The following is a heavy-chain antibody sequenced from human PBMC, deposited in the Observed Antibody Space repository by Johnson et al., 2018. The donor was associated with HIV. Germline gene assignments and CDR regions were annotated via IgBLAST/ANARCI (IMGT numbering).Heavy chain of an antibody. CDR1: GFTFDEYV. CDR3: AKDNVGGALTIWGNRAFDS. J-gene: IGHJ3*01. V-gene: IGHV3-9*01. D-gene: IGHD1-26*01. CDR2: ISWKSGNT. Sequence: VQLVESGGGWVQPGRSLRVSCAASGFTFDEYVIHWVRQAPGKGLEWVSGISWKSGNTGYADSVKGRFTISRDNAKNFVHLQMNSLRADDTALYYCAKDNVGGALTIWGNRAFDSWGQGTMVTVSS.